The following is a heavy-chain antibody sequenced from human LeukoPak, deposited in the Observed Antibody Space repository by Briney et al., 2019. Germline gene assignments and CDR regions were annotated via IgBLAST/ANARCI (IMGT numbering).Heavy chain of an antibody. CDR3: ARSYDFWSGYYTPFDY. J-gene: IGHJ4*02. CDR1: GRTFSSYA. CDR2: IIPIFGTA. D-gene: IGHD3-3*01. V-gene: IGHV1-69*13. Sequence: SVKVSCKASGRTFSSYAISWVRQAPGQGLEWMGGIIPIFGTANYAQKFQGRVTITADESTSTAYMELSSLRSEDTAVYYCARSYDFWSGYYTPFDYWGQGTLVTVSS.